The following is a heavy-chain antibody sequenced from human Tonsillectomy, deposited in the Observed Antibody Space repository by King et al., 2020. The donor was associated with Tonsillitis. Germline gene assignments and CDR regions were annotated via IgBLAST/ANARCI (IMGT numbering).Heavy chain of an antibody. J-gene: IGHJ3*02. CDR3: ARDSGSCNGCAFDI. CDR1: GFTFRNYW. CDR2: IRGDGSET. Sequence: VQLVESGGHLVQSGGSLRLSCAASGFTFRNYWMSWVRQAPGRGLEWVANIRGDGSETFYVDSVKGRFTISRDNAKNLVYLQMNSLRAEETGVYYCARDSGSCNGCAFDILGQGTMVTVSS. V-gene: IGHV3-7*01. D-gene: IGHD2-15*01.